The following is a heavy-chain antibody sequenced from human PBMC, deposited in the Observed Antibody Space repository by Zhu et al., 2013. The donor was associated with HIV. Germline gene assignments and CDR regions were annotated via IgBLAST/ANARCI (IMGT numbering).Heavy chain of an antibody. CDR1: GYTFSGYY. J-gene: IGHJ6*03. CDR2: INPKRGDT. CDR3: ARDPSSRYYTDV. Sequence: QVQLVQSGAEVKKPGASVKVSCKASGYTFSGYYIHWVRQAPGKGIERMGYINPKRGDTKLAQNFRGRIFITRDTSIDTVYMELRSLTSDDTAVYYCARDPSSRYYTDVWGKGTTVIVSS. V-gene: IGHV1-2*02.